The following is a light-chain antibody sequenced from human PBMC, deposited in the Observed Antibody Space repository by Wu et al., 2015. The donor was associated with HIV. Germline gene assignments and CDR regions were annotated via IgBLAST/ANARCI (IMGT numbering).Light chain of an antibody. CDR1: QRLTSSY. V-gene: IGKV3-20*01. J-gene: IGKJ1*01. CDR2: GAS. Sequence: EIVLTQSPGTLSLSPGERATLFCRASQRLTSSYLAWYQQKPGQAPRLLIYGASRRATGIPDRFSGSESGTDFTLTISRLEPEDFAVYYCQQYGRTFGQGTKVEI. CDR3: QQYGRT.